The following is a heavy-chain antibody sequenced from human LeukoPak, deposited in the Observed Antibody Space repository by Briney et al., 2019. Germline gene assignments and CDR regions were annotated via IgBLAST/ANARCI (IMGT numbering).Heavy chain of an antibody. V-gene: IGHV4-34*01. CDR1: GGSFSGYY. D-gene: IGHD3-22*01. J-gene: IGHJ4*02. CDR3: ARGLYYYDSSGYYTYFDY. CDR2: INHSGST. Sequence: PSETLSLTCAVYGGSFSGYYWSRIRHPPGKGLEWSGEINHSGSTNYNPSLKSRVTISVDTSKNQFSLKLRSVTAADTAVYYCARGLYYYDSSGYYTYFDYWGQGTLVTVSS.